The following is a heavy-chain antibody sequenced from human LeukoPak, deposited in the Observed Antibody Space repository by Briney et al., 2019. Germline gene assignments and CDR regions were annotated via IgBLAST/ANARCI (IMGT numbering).Heavy chain of an antibody. CDR2: INSDGSST. V-gene: IGHV3-74*01. CDR3: ARGGIFSSSWYHAVGKYAFDI. D-gene: IGHD6-13*01. J-gene: IGHJ3*02. Sequence: GGSLRLSCAASGFTFSSYWMHWVRQAPGKGLVWVSRINSDGSSTSYADSVKGRFTFSRDNAKNTLYLQMNSLRAEDTAVYYCARGGIFSSSWYHAVGKYAFDIWGQGTMVTVSS. CDR1: GFTFSSYW.